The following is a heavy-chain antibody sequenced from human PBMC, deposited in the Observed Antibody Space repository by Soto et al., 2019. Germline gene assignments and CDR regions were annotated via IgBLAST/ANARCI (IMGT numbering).Heavy chain of an antibody. CDR1: GGSISSGGYY. Sequence: SETLSLTCTVSGGSISSGGYYWSWIRQHPGKGLEWIGYIYYSGSTYYNPSLKSRVTIPVDTSKNQFSLKLSSVTAADTAVYYCAREPDPYYYGSGSYRPIGWFDPWGQGTLVTVSS. D-gene: IGHD3-10*01. V-gene: IGHV4-31*03. CDR3: AREPDPYYYGSGSYRPIGWFDP. CDR2: IYYSGST. J-gene: IGHJ5*02.